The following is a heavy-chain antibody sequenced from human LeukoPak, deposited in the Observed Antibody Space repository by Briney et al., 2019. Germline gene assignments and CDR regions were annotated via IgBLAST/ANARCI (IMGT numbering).Heavy chain of an antibody. D-gene: IGHD2-21*01. CDR2: IFHSGST. Sequence: PSETLSLTCTVSGGSINSYYWSWIRQPPGKGLEWFGYIFHSGSTTYNPSLKSRVTISVDTSKNQFSLKLSSVTAADTAVYYCARGGEGYFDYWGQGTLVTVSS. V-gene: IGHV4-59*01. J-gene: IGHJ4*02. CDR3: ARGGEGYFDY. CDR1: GGSINSYY.